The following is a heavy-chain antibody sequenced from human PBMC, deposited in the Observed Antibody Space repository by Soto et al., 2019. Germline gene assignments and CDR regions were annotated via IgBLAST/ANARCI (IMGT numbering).Heavy chain of an antibody. V-gene: IGHV3-64D*06. CDR1: GFTFSTYA. J-gene: IGHJ5*02. CDR3: VKDHIATAGIGLYHWFDP. D-gene: IGHD6-13*01. Sequence: GGSLRLSCSASGFTFSTYAMHWVRQPPGKGLEYMAGITSNGRTTSYKDSVTGRFIISRDNSESTLYLQMSSLRFDDTAVYFCVKDHIATAGIGLYHWFDPWGQETRVTV. CDR2: ITSNGRTT.